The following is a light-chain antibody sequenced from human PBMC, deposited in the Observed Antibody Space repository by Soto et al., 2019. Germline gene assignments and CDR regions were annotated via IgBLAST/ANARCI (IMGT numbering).Light chain of an antibody. Sequence: QSALTQPASVSGSPGQSITISCTGTSRDIGAYIYVSWFQQYPGRAPKCMIYDVNNRPSGVSNRFSGSKSGNTASLTISGLQAEDEAVSFCTSYTTANTLALGGGTKLTVL. CDR2: DVN. J-gene: IGLJ2*01. CDR3: TSYTTANTLA. V-gene: IGLV2-14*01. CDR1: SRDIGAYIY.